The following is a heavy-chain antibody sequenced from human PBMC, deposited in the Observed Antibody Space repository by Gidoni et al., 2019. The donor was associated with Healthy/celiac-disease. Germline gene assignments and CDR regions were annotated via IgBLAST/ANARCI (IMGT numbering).Heavy chain of an antibody. Sequence: EVQLVESGGGLVQPGRSLRLSCAASGFTFDDYAMHWVRQAPGKGLEWVSGISWHSGTIGYADSVKGRFTISRDNAKNSLYLQMNSLRAEDTALYYCAKDNRGYSYYMDVWGKGTTVTVSS. CDR1: GFTFDDYA. CDR2: ISWHSGTI. V-gene: IGHV3-9*01. J-gene: IGHJ6*03. CDR3: AKDNRGYSYYMDV.